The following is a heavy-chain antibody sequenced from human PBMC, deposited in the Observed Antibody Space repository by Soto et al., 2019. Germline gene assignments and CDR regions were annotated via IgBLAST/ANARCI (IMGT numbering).Heavy chain of an antibody. D-gene: IGHD3-10*01. V-gene: IGHV3-7*01. CDR1: GFTFSSYW. CDR3: AREYYYGSGSNYGMDV. CDR2: IKQDGSEK. J-gene: IGHJ6*02. Sequence: EVQLVESGGGLVQPGGSLRLSCAASGFTFSSYWMSWVRQAPGKGLEWVANIKQDGSEKYYVDSVKVRFTISRDNAKNSLYLQMNSLRAEDTAVYYCAREYYYGSGSNYGMDVWGQGTTVTVSS.